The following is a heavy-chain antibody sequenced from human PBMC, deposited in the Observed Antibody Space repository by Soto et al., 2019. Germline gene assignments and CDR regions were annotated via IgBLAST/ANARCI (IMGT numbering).Heavy chain of an antibody. CDR2: IDPSDSYS. CDR3: ARHEYPPVAGTCMS. D-gene: IGHD6-19*01. CDR1: GYSFTKSW. V-gene: IGHV5-10-1*01. Sequence: PXESLKISCQGAGYSFTKSWISWVRQVPGKGLEWMARIDPSDSYSNYSPSFRGHVTMSVDKSSSTVHLQWTSLEASDTATYYCARHEYPPVAGTCMSWGQGTLVTVSS. J-gene: IGHJ5*02.